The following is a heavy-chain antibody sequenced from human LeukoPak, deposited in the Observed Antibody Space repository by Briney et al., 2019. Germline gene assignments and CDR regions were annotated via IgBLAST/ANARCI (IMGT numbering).Heavy chain of an antibody. CDR3: AREEFLHEIDSSGYFVY. J-gene: IGHJ4*02. Sequence: SETLSLTCTVSGGSITGYYWNWIRQPAGQGLEWLGRVYSSGVGNYNPSLTSRVAMSVDTSKNQFSLKLTSLTAADTAVYYCAREEFLHEIDSSGYFVYWGQGTLVTVSS. CDR1: GGSITGYY. D-gene: IGHD3-22*01. V-gene: IGHV4-4*07. CDR2: VYSSGVG.